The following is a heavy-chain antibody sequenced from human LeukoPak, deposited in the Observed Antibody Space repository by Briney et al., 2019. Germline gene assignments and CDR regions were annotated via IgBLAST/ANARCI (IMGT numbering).Heavy chain of an antibody. CDR1: GGSISSYY. V-gene: IGHV4-59*12. CDR2: IYYSGST. CDR3: ARMRYGSGSYTYFDY. Sequence: SETLSLTCTVSGGSISSYYWSWIRQPPGKGLEWIGYIYYSGSTNYNPSLKSRVTMSVDTSKNQFSLKLSSVTAADTAVYYCARMRYGSGSYTYFDYWGQGTLVTVSS. J-gene: IGHJ4*02. D-gene: IGHD3-10*01.